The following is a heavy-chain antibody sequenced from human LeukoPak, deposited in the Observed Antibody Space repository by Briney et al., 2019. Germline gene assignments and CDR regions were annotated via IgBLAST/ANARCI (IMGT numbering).Heavy chain of an antibody. J-gene: IGHJ4*02. CDR3: ARGRSSWYTDY. CDR2: IYSDGSNP. Sequence: GGSLRLSCAASGFTFSNYWMHWVRQVPGKGLEWVSHIYSDGSNPSYADSVKGRFTISRGNAKNTLYLQIDSLRVGDTAVYYCARGRSSWYTDYWGQGALVTVTS. D-gene: IGHD6-13*01. V-gene: IGHV3-74*01. CDR1: GFTFSNYW.